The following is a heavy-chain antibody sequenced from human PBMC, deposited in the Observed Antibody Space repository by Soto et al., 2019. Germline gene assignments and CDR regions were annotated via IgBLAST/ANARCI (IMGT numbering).Heavy chain of an antibody. V-gene: IGHV1-2*04. CDR3: ARGGSQRHYYQAMDV. CDR1: GYTFTGYY. D-gene: IGHD1-1*01. Sequence: QVQLVQSGAEVKQPGASVKVSCKASGYTFTGYYIHWVRQAPGQGLEWVGWINPNTGGTNYAQKFRGWVTMTRDTSIYTAYMELSRLKSDDTAAYYCARGGSQRHYYQAMDVWGQGTTVTVSS. CDR2: INPNTGGT. J-gene: IGHJ6*02.